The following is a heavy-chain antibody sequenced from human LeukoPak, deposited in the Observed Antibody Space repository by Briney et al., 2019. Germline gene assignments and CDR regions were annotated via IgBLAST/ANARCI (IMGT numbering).Heavy chain of an antibody. CDR1: GYTFTGYY. J-gene: IGHJ4*02. D-gene: IGHD6-13*01. CDR3: ARGIGSSSWECPDY. V-gene: IGHV1-2*02. Sequence: ASVTVSCKDSGYTFTGYYMHWVRQAPGQGLECMGWINPNSGGTNYAQKFQGRVTMTRDTSISTAYMELSRLRSDDTAVYYCARGIGSSSWECPDYWGQGTLVTVSS. CDR2: INPNSGGT.